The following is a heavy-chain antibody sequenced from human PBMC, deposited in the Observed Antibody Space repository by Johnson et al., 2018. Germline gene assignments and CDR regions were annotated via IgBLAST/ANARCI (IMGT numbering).Heavy chain of an antibody. V-gene: IGHV3-23*04. CDR3: ACRVGGSGYFDY. CDR2: TSGSGGST. CDR1: GFTFSSYA. Sequence: VQLVESGGGLVQPGGSLRLSCAASGFTFSSYAMSWVRQAPGKGLEWVSATSGSGGSTYYADSVKGRFTISRDNSRNTLYLKMNSLRADETAVDYCACRVGGSGYFDYWGQGTLVTVSS. D-gene: IGHD3-22*01. J-gene: IGHJ4*02.